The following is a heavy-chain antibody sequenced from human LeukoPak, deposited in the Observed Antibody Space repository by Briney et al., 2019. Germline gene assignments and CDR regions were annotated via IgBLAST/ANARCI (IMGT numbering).Heavy chain of an antibody. V-gene: IGHV3-74*01. J-gene: IGHJ5*02. D-gene: IGHD3-22*01. CDR1: GFTFSNYW. CDR2: INSDGINT. CDR3: ARDLGQYYDTSDNWFDP. Sequence: PGGSLRLSCAASGFTFSNYWMHWVRQAPGKGLVWVSRINSDGINTSYADSVKGRFTISRDNVKNTLYLQMNSLRAEDTAVYYCARDLGQYYDTSDNWFDPWGQGTLVTVSS.